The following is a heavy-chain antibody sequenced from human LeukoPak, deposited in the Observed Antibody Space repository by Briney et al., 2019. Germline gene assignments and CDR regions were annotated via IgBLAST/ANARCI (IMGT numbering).Heavy chain of an antibody. D-gene: IGHD3-16*01. CDR2: ISGDGVHK. V-gene: IGHV3-30*18. CDR1: GFTFSRLG. J-gene: IGHJ4*02. CDR3: AKEWGTYTGFDY. Sequence: GRSLRLSCAASGFTFSRLGMHWVRQAPGKGLEWVAVISGDGVHKFHADSVKDRFTISRDNSKNTLYLQLNSLRPEDTAVYFCAKEWGTYTGFDYWGRGALVTVSS.